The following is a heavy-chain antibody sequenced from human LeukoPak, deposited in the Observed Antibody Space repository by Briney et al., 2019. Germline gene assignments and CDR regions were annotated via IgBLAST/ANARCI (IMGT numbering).Heavy chain of an antibody. Sequence: PSQTLSLTCTVSGGSISTSNYYWGWIRQPPGKGLEWIGSIYYSGSTYYNPSLKSRVTISVDTSKNQFSLKLSSVTAADTAVYYCARLLRVGYCSTTSCNWFDPWGQGTLVTVSS. J-gene: IGHJ5*02. CDR2: IYYSGST. D-gene: IGHD2-2*03. V-gene: IGHV4-39*07. CDR1: GGSISTSNYY. CDR3: ARLLRVGYCSTTSCNWFDP.